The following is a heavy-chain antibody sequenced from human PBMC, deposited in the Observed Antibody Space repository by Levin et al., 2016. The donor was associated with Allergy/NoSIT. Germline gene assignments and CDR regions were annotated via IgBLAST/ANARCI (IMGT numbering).Heavy chain of an antibody. Sequence: GGSLRLSCAASGFTFSSYAMSWVRQAPGKGLEWVSAISGSGGSTYYADSVKGRFTISRDNSKNTLYLQMNSLRAEDTAVYYCAKDTIGVTIFGGQVFDYWGQGTLVTVSS. CDR3: AKDTIGVTIFGGQVFDY. J-gene: IGHJ4*02. V-gene: IGHV3-23*01. CDR1: GFTFSSYA. D-gene: IGHD3-3*01. CDR2: ISGSGGST.